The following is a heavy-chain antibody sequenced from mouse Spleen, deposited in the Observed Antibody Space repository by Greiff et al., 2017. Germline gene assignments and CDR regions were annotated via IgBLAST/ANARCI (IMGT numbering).Heavy chain of an antibody. V-gene: IGHV5-4*01. CDR3: ARVDYYSNVGFAY. CDR2: ISDGGSYT. D-gene: IGHD2-5*01. Sequence: EVHLVESGGGLVKPGGSLKLSCAASGFTFSSYAMSWVRQTPEKRLEWVATISDGGSYTYYPDNVKGRFTISRDNAKNNLYLQMSHLKSEDTAMYYCARVDYYSNVGFAYWGQGTLVTVSA. J-gene: IGHJ3*01. CDR1: GFTFSSYA.